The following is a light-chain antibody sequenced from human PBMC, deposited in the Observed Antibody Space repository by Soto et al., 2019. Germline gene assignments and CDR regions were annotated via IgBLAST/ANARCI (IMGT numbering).Light chain of an antibody. CDR1: QSINSW. Sequence: DIQMTQSPSTLSASVGDRVTITCRASQSINSWLAWYQQKPGKAPRLLIYRASSLEGAVPSRFSGSGSGAEFTLTISSLQPDDFATYYCQHYDSYSGTFGPGTKVDIK. J-gene: IGKJ3*01. V-gene: IGKV1-5*03. CDR2: RAS. CDR3: QHYDSYSGT.